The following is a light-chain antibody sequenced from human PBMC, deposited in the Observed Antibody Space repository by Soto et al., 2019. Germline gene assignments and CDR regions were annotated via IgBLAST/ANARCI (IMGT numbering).Light chain of an antibody. V-gene: IGLV3-21*02. J-gene: IGLJ1*01. CDR2: DDS. CDR1: DIGNKN. Sequence: SYAPTQTPSVSLAPGQTARITRGGNDIGNKNVNWLRQKPGQAPVLVVYDDSDRPSGIPERFSGSNSGNMATLTISRVEAGDEADYYCQVWDRTSERYVFATGTKVTVL. CDR3: QVWDRTSERYV.